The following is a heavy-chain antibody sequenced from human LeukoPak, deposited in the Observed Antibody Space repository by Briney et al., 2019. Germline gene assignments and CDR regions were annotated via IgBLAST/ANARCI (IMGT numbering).Heavy chain of an antibody. CDR2: IYHSGST. V-gene: IGHV4-38-2*01. Sequence: PSETLSLTCAVSGYSISSGYYWGWLRPPPGKGLEWIGSIYHSGSTYYSPSLKSRVTISVDTSKNQFSLKVSSVTAADTAVYYCARAAGARYCGGGICYHFDYWGQGTLVTVSS. J-gene: IGHJ4*02. D-gene: IGHD2-15*01. CDR3: ARAAGARYCGGGICYHFDY. CDR1: GYSISSGYY.